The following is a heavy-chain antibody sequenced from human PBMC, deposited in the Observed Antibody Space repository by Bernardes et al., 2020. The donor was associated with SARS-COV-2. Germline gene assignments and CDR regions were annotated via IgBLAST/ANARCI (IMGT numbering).Heavy chain of an antibody. J-gene: IGHJ6*03. CDR3: AREDRSSSSWLDYYYYYMDV. D-gene: IGHD6-6*01. V-gene: IGHV3-30*04. CDR2: ISYDGSNK. Sequence: GGSLRLSCAASGFTFSSYAMHWVRQAPGKGLEWVAVISYDGSNKYYADPVKGRFTISRDNSKNTLYLQMNSLRAEDTAVYYCAREDRSSSSWLDYYYYYMDVWGKGTTVTVSS. CDR1: GFTFSSYA.